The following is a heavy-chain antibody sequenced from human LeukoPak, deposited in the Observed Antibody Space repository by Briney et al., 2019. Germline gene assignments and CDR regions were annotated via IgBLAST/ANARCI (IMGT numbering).Heavy chain of an antibody. D-gene: IGHD2-2*01. CDR1: GGTFSSYT. Sequence: LVKVSCKASGGTFSSYTISWVRQAPGQGLEWMGRIIPILGIANYAQKFQGRVTITADKSTSTAYMELSSLRSEDTAVYYCARDYRASSIVVVPAASYNWFDPWGQGTLVTVSS. V-gene: IGHV1-69*04. CDR3: ARDYRASSIVVVPAASYNWFDP. J-gene: IGHJ5*02. CDR2: IIPILGIA.